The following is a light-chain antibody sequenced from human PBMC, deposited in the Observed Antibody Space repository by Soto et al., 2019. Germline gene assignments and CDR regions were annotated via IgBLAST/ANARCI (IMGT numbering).Light chain of an antibody. V-gene: IGKV1-39*01. CDR1: QSISSY. Sequence: DIQMTQSPSSMSASVGDRDTSTCRASQSISSYLDWYQQKPGKAPTLLISPEVGLHSGVPSRFSGSGSGTDCALTISSLQPEDSATYYCLQTYSIPRTFCGGTKVDIK. J-gene: IGKJ4*01. CDR2: PEV. CDR3: LQTYSIPRT.